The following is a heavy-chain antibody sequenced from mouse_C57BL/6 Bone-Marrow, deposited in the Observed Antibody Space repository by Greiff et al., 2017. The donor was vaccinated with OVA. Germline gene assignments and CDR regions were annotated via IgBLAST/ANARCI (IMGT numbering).Heavy chain of an antibody. V-gene: IGHV1-42*01. J-gene: IGHJ2*01. CDR2: INPSTGGT. CDR1: GYSFTGYY. CDR3: ARSRICYFDY. Sequence: VQLQQSGPELVKPGASVKISCKASGYSFTGYYMNWVKQSPEKSLEWIGEINPSTGGTTYNQKFKAKATLTVDKSSSTAYMQLKSLTSEDSAVYYCARSRICYFDYWGQGTTLTVSS.